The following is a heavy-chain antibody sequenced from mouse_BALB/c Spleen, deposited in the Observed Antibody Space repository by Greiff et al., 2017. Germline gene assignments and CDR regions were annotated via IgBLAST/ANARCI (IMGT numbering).Heavy chain of an antibody. J-gene: IGHJ3*01. CDR2: IWAGGST. D-gene: IGHD1-3*01. CDR3: AREGGKGVAY. V-gene: IGHV2-9*02. Sequence: VQLQQSGPGLVAPSQSLSITCTVSGFSLTSYSVHWVRQPPGKGLEWLGVIWAGGSTNYNSALMSRLSISKDNSKSQVFLKMNSLQTDDTAMYYCAREGGKGVAYWGQGTLVTVSA. CDR1: GFSLTSYS.